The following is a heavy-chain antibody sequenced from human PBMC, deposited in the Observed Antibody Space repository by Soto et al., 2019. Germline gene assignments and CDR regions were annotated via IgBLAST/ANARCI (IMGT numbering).Heavy chain of an antibody. V-gene: IGHV4-59*01. CDR3: ASQRLYGSSSYPIDS. D-gene: IGHD3-22*01. J-gene: IGHJ4*02. Sequence: SETLSLTCAVYGGSFSSYYWSWIRQAPGKGLEWIGYIYYRGTTNYNPSLKSRVTISVDTSKNQFSLKLSSVTAADTAVYYCASQRLYGSSSYPIDSWGQGTLVTVSS. CDR2: IYYRGTT. CDR1: GGSFSSYY.